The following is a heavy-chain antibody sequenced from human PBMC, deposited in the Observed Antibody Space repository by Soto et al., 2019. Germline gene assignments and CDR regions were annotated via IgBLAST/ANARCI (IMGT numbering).Heavy chain of an antibody. Sequence: EVQLVESGGGLVQPGGSLRLSCAASEFTFSGRSVHWVRQAPGKGLVWVSGIDKVGTDSTYADSVKGRFTSSRDNGKTTVYLQMNRLSVEDTAVYYCARGWFGPDVWGKGTTVTASS. CDR2: IDKVGTDS. J-gene: IGHJ6*03. D-gene: IGHD3-10*01. V-gene: IGHV3-74*01. CDR3: ARGWFGPDV. CDR1: EFTFSGRS.